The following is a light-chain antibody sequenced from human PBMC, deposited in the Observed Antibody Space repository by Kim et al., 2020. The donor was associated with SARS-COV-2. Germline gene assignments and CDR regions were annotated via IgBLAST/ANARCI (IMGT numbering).Light chain of an antibody. V-gene: IGLV3-19*01. CDR2: AKN. Sequence: ALGQTIRITCPGDNLRSYSASWYQQKPGQAPVLVIFAKNNRPSGIPDRFSGSSSGNTASLTITGAQAEDEADYYCKSRDSSGNLLVFGGGTKLTVL. J-gene: IGLJ2*01. CDR1: NLRSYS. CDR3: KSRDSSGNLLV.